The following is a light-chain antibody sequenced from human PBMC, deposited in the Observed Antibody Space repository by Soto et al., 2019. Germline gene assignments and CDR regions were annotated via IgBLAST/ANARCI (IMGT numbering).Light chain of an antibody. CDR3: QQYNNWPRT. J-gene: IGKJ4*01. V-gene: IGKV3-15*01. CDR2: GAS. CDR1: QTVSSN. Sequence: EIEMTQSPATLSVSPGEGATLSCRASQTVSSNLAWYQQKPGQAPRLLIYGASTRATGIPARFSGSGSGTDFTLTISGLQFEDFAVYYCQQYNNWPRTFGGGTKVEIK.